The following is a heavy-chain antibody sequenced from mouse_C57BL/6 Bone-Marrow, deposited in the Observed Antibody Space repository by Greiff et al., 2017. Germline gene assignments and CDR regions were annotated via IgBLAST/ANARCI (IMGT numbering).Heavy chain of an antibody. CDR3: EMMRAYAY. J-gene: IGHJ3*01. CDR1: GYTFTSYW. V-gene: IGHV1-74*01. Sequence: QVQLQQPGAELVKPGASEKVSCKASGYTFTSYWMHWVKQRPGQGLEWIGRIHPSDSDTNYNQKFKGNATLTVDKSSSTAYMQLSSLTYEDTTVYYCEMMRAYAYWGQGSLVTVSA. CDR2: IHPSDSDT. D-gene: IGHD6-5*01.